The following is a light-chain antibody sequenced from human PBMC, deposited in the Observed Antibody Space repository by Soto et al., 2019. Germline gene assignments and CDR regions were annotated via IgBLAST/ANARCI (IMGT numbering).Light chain of an antibody. Sequence: QPVLTQSPSASASLGASIKLTCTLSSGYNSYGIAWHQQQPDKGPRFLMKVNSDGSHRKGDGIPDRFSGSSSGTERYLTISSLESEDEADYYCQTWGTDFWVFGGGTKLTVL. CDR1: SGYNSYG. J-gene: IGLJ3*02. CDR2: VNSDGSH. V-gene: IGLV4-69*01. CDR3: QTWGTDFWV.